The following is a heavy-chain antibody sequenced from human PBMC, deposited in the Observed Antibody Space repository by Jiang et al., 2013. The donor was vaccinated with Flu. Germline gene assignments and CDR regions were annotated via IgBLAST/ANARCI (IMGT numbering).Heavy chain of an antibody. D-gene: IGHD6-13*01. CDR2: VWHDGSEK. J-gene: IGHJ5*02. V-gene: IGHV3-33*08. Sequence: VQLLESGGGVVQPGRSLTLSCAASGLSFSRYGMHWVRQAPGKGLEWVAIVWHDGSEKHYADSVKGRFTISRDSSKSIVYLQMSSLRADDTAVYYCARDHPDRLTAAGIWFDPRGQGTPVTVSS. CDR1: GLSFSRYG. CDR3: ARDHPDRLTAAGIWFDP.